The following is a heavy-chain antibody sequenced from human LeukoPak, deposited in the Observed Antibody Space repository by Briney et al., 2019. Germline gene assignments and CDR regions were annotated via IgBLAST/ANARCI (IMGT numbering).Heavy chain of an antibody. D-gene: IGHD2-21*01. CDR3: AKEFNRGLPDY. Sequence: GGSLRLSCAASGFTFSTYGMHWVRQAPGKGLGWVAVISYDGSSEYYADSVKGRFTISRDNSKNTLYLQMSSLRAEDTAVYYCAKEFNRGLPDYWGQGTLVTVPS. CDR1: GFTFSTYG. J-gene: IGHJ4*02. CDR2: ISYDGSSE. V-gene: IGHV3-30*18.